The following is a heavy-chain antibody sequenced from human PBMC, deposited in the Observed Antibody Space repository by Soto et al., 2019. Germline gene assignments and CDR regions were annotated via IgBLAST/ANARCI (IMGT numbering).Heavy chain of an antibody. CDR2: ISSSSSTI. D-gene: IGHD3-10*01. CDR3: ARGVGSGSYYLFDY. V-gene: IGHV3-48*02. J-gene: IGHJ4*02. CDR1: GFTFSSYS. Sequence: EVQLVESGGGLVQPGGSLRLSCAASGFTFSSYSMNWVRQAPGKGLEWVSYISSSSSTIYYADSVKGRFTISRDNAKNSLYLQMNSLRDEDTAVYYCARGVGSGSYYLFDYWGQGTLVTVSS.